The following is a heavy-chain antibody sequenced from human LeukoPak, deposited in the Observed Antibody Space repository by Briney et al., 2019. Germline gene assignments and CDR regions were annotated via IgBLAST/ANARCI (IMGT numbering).Heavy chain of an antibody. CDR1: GFTFSSNA. CDR3: AREWRPRDDSSGYGDY. D-gene: IGHD3-22*01. Sequence: PGGSLRLSCAASGFTFSSNAMTWVRQAPGKGLEWVADINEDGSDKHYVDSVKGRFSISRDNARNSLSLQLNSLRDEDTAVYYCAREWRPRDDSSGYGDYWGQGTLVTVSS. CDR2: INEDGSDK. V-gene: IGHV3-7*01. J-gene: IGHJ4*02.